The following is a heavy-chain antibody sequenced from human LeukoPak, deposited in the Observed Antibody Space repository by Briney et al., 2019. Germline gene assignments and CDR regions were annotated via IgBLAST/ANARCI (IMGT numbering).Heavy chain of an antibody. J-gene: IGHJ4*02. CDR3: ATPVAATFVDFDY. CDR2: ISESGSST. CDR1: VFTFSSYA. V-gene: IGHV3-23*01. D-gene: IGHD2-15*01. Sequence: PGGSLRLSCAASVFTFSSYAMSWVRQAPGKGLEWVSAISESGSSTYYADSVKGRFTISTDDSKNTLYLQMNSLRAEDTAVYYCATPVAATFVDFDYWGQGTLVTVSS.